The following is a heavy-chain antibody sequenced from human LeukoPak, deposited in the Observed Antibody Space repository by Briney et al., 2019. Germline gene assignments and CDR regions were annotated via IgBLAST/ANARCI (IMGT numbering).Heavy chain of an antibody. CDR3: ARGRDYDFWSGWGYYYYMDV. CDR2: ISAYNGNT. CDR1: GYTFTSYG. J-gene: IGHJ6*03. D-gene: IGHD3-3*01. V-gene: IGHV1-18*01. Sequence: RASVKVSCKASGYTFTSYGISWVRQAPGQGLEWMGWISAYNGNTNYAQKLQGRVTMTTDTSTSTAYMELRSLRSDDTAVYYCARGRDYDFWSGWGYYYYMDVWGKGTTVTVSS.